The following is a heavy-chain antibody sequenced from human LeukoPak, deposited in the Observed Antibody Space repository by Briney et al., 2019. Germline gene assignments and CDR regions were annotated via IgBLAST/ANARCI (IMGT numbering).Heavy chain of an antibody. CDR2: IKQDGSEK. J-gene: IGHJ4*02. CDR1: EFTFRSYW. CDR3: VRDPSAFCGGDCPDY. D-gene: IGHD2-21*02. Sequence: GGSLRLSCAASEFTFRSYWMSGVRQAPGRGLEWVANIKQDGSEKYYVDSVEGRFTISRDNAKNSLYLQMNSLRAEDTAVYYCVRDPSAFCGGDCPDYWGQGTLVTVSS. V-gene: IGHV3-7*03.